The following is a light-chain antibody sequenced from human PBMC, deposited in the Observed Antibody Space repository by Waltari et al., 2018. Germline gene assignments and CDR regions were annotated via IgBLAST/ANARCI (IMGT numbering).Light chain of an antibody. CDR3: QHYGISPGL. Sequence: EIVLTQSPGTLSLSPGERATLSCRASQGVYSSDLAWYQQKPGQAPMLLIDGTSSRATGIPDRFRGSGSATDFTLTINRLELEDFAVYFCQHYGISPGLFGQGTKLEI. CDR1: QGVYSSD. V-gene: IGKV3-20*01. CDR2: GTS. J-gene: IGKJ2*01.